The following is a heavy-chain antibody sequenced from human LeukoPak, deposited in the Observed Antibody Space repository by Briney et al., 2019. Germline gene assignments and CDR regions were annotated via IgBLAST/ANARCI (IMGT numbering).Heavy chain of an antibody. CDR3: ARGKYPGAFDI. CDR2: ISYDGSNK. CDR1: GFTFSSYA. V-gene: IGHV3-30*04. J-gene: IGHJ3*02. D-gene: IGHD2-2*01. Sequence: GGSLRLSCAASGFTFSSYAMHWVRQAPGKGLEWVAVISYDGSNKYYADSVKGRFTISRDNAKNSLYLQMNSLRAEDTAVYYCARGKYPGAFDIWGQGTMVTVSS.